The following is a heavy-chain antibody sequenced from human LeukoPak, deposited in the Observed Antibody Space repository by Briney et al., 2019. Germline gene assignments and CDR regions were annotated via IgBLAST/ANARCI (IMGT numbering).Heavy chain of an antibody. D-gene: IGHD6-13*01. CDR2: IYYSGST. CDR1: GGSTSSSSYY. J-gene: IGHJ4*02. V-gene: IGHV4-39*01. CDR3: ARTPNRRYSSSWYYFDY. Sequence: KPSETLSLTCTVSGGSTSSSSYYWGWIRQPPGKGLEWIGSIYYSGSTYYNPSLKSRVTISVDTSKNQFSLKLSSVTAADTAVYYCARTPNRRYSSSWYYFDYWGQGTLVTVSS.